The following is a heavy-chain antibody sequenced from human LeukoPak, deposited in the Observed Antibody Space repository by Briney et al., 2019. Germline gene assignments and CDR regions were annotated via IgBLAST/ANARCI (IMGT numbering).Heavy chain of an antibody. CDR1: GYTLTELS. CDR2: FDPEDGET. J-gene: IGHJ4*02. D-gene: IGHD3-10*01. V-gene: IGHV1-24*01. CDR3: ATVLLYYYGSGSPLGY. Sequence: ASVKVSCKVSGYTLTELSMHWVRQAPGKGLEWMGGFDPEDGETIYAQKFQGRVTMTEDTSTDTAYMELSSLRSEDTAVYYCATVLLYYYGSGSPLGYWGQGTLVTVSS.